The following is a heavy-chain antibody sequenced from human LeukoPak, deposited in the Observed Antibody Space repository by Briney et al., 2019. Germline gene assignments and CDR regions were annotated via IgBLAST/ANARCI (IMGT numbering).Heavy chain of an antibody. V-gene: IGHV4-39*07. Sequence: SETLSLTCTVSGGSISSSSYYWGWIRQPPGKGLEWIGSIYYSGSTYYNPSLKSRVTISVDTSKNQFSLKLSSVTAADTAVYYCARDKIGRLNSSGYPHYWGQGTLVTVSS. CDR2: IYYSGST. D-gene: IGHD3-22*01. CDR1: GGSISSSSYY. J-gene: IGHJ4*02. CDR3: ARDKIGRLNSSGYPHY.